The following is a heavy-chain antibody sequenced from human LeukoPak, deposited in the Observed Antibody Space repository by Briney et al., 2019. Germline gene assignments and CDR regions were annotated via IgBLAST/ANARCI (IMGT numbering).Heavy chain of an antibody. V-gene: IGHV4-34*01. CDR2: VNHSGST. Sequence: PSETLSLTCTVYGGSFSAYYWSWIRQPPGKGLDWIGEVNHSGSTNYNPSLKSRVTISVDRSKNQFSLKLSSVTAADTAVYYCARDYGGNSDMDVWGKGTTVTVSS. CDR1: GGSFSAYY. D-gene: IGHD4-23*01. J-gene: IGHJ6*03. CDR3: ARDYGGNSDMDV.